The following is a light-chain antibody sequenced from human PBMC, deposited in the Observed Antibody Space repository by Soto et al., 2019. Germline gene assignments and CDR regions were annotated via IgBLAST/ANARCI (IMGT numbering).Light chain of an antibody. J-gene: IGLJ1*01. CDR3: SSYTSSNTRD. CDR2: EVS. Sequence: QSVLTQPASVSGSPGQSITISCTGTSSDVGGYNYVSWYQQYPGKAPKLMIYEVSNRPSGVSNRFSGSKSGNTASLTISGLQAEDEADYYCSSYTSSNTRDFGTGTKVTVL. V-gene: IGLV2-14*01. CDR1: SSDVGGYNY.